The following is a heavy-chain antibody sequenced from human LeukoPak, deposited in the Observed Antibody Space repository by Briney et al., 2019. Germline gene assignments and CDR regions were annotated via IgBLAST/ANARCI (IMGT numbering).Heavy chain of an antibody. CDR1: GYSISSGYY. CDR3: ARSQERAVAGTTFDY. Sequence: PSETLSLTCALSGYSISSGYYWGWIRQPPGQGLEWIGSIYHSGSTYYNPSLKSRVTISVDTSKNQFSLKLSSVTAADTAVYYCARSQERAVAGTTFDYWGQGTLVTVSS. D-gene: IGHD6-19*01. CDR2: IYHSGST. V-gene: IGHV4-38-2*01. J-gene: IGHJ4*02.